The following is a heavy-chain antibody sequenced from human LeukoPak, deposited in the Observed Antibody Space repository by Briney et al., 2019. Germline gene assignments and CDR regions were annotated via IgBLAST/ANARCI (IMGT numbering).Heavy chain of an antibody. CDR2: IYYSGST. J-gene: IGHJ4*02. CDR1: GGSFSGYY. CDR3: ANGGGEWYYYGSGTPEWVY. Sequence: SETLSLTCAVYGGSFSGYYWGWIRQPPGKGLEWIGSIYYSGSTYYNPSLKSRVTISVDTSKNQFSLKLSSVTAADTAVYYCANGGGEWYYYGSGTPEWVYWGQGTLVTVSS. D-gene: IGHD3-10*01. V-gene: IGHV4-39*01.